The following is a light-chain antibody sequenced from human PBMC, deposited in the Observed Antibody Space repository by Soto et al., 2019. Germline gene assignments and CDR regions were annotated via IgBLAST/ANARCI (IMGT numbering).Light chain of an antibody. CDR1: SSDVGGYNY. CDR2: EVS. Sequence: LTQPASVSGSPGQSITISCTGTSSDVGGYNYVSWYQQHPGKAPKLMIYEVSNRPSGISNRFSGSKSGNTASLTISGLQAEDEADYYCTSYTSSSTLYVFGTGTKVTVL. V-gene: IGLV2-14*01. J-gene: IGLJ1*01. CDR3: TSYTSSSTLYV.